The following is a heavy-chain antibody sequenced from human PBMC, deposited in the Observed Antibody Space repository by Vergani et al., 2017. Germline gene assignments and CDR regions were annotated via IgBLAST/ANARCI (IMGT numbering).Heavy chain of an antibody. V-gene: IGHV3-74*03. CDR1: GFSFNSYW. CDR2: IKSDGSIT. D-gene: IGHD3-10*01. J-gene: IGHJ5*02. CDR3: ARDRCIKTYYMSKWLDA. Sequence: EVQLLESGGNLIQPGGSLRLSCGASGFSFNSYWMHWVRQVPGKGLLWVSRIKSDGSITAYADSVKGRFTISRDNAQNTLYLQMNSLRVEDTGAYYCARDRCIKTYYMSKWLDAWGQGTLVTVSS.